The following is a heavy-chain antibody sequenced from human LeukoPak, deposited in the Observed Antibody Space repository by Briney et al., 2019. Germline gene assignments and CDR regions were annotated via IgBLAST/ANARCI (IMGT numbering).Heavy chain of an antibody. CDR1: GGSINSSSYC. J-gene: IGHJ4*02. CDR2: IYYSETT. CDR3: ARAYYYDSSDYRSPRFDY. D-gene: IGHD3-22*01. Sequence: SETLSLTCIVSGGSINSSSYCWGWIRQPPGTGLEWIGSIYYSETTYYSPSLKSRVTISVDTPKNQFFLKLSSVTAADTAVYYCARAYYYDSSDYRSPRFDYWGQGTLVTVSS. V-gene: IGHV4-39*01.